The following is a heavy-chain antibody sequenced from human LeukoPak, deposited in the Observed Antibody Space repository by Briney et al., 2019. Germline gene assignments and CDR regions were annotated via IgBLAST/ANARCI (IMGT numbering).Heavy chain of an antibody. V-gene: IGHV4-59*11. Sequence: SETLSLTCTVSGGSISSHYWSWIRQPPGKGLEWIAYLYDSVRTKDNPSLKGRVTLSADTSKNQYSLRLSSVTAADTAVYYCATIKRGDIYGYFDFWGQGILVTVS. D-gene: IGHD5-18*01. J-gene: IGHJ4*02. CDR3: ATIKRGDIYGYFDF. CDR1: GGSISSHY. CDR2: LYDSVRT.